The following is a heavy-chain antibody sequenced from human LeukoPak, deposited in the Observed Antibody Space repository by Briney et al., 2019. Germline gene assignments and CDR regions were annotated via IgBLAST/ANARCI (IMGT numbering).Heavy chain of an antibody. J-gene: IGHJ4*02. CDR1: VASISNYY. V-gene: IGHV4-4*09. CDR2: ISTSGST. CDR3: ASPRTSHRYTFDY. Sequence: PSETLSLTCAVSVASISNYYWSWIRQAPGKGLEWIGYISTSGSTNYNPSLKSRVSISLDTSNNRFSLNLNFVTAADTAVYFCASPRTSHRYTFDYWGPGALVTVSS. D-gene: IGHD2-8*01.